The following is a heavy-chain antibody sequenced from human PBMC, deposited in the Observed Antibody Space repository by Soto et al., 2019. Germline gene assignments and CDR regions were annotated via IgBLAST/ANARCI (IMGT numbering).Heavy chain of an antibody. CDR2: IWYDGSNK. J-gene: IGHJ4*02. D-gene: IGHD6-19*01. CDR1: GFTFSSYG. V-gene: IGHV3-33*01. CDR3: ARGHSRGWNLDY. Sequence: QVQLVESGGGVVQPGRSLRLSCAASGFTFSSYGMHWVRQAPGKGLEWVAVIWYDGSNKYYADSVKGRFTISRDNSKNTLYLQMNSLRAEDTAVYYWARGHSRGWNLDYWGQGTLVTVSS.